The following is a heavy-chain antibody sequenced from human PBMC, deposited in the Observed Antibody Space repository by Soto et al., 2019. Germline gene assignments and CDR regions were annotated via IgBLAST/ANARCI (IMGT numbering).Heavy chain of an antibody. CDR2: IYYSGNT. V-gene: IGHV4-59*01. CDR1: GESISRYY. D-gene: IGHD6-19*01. CDR3: ARGRQWPIRGYPVY. Sequence: PSETLSLTCTVCGESISRYYWSWIRQPPGKGLEWIGYIYYSGNTNYNPSLRSRVTISVDTSKNQFSLKLNSVTAADTAVYYCARGRQWPIRGYPVYWGQGTLVTVFS. J-gene: IGHJ4*02.